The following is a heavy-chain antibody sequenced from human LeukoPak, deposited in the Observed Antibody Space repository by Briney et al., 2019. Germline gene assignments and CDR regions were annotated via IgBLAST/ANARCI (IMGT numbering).Heavy chain of an antibody. CDR2: ISGSGGST. CDR1: GFTFSNYA. J-gene: IGHJ4*02. V-gene: IGHV3-23*01. D-gene: IGHD4-23*01. CDR3: AKLGGNVAF. Sequence: GSLRLSCAASGFTFSNYAMSWVRQAPGKGLEWVSSISGSGGSTYYVDSVKGRFTISRDNSKNTLHLQMNILRAEDTAAYYCAKLGGNVAFWGQGTLVTVSS.